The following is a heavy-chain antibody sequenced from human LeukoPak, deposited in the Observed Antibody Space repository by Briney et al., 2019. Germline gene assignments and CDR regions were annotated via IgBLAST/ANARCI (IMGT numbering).Heavy chain of an antibody. J-gene: IGHJ4*02. CDR3: AKGEKSSSWYGSDNHFDY. CDR2: ISWNSGSI. Sequence: GGSLRLSCAASGFTFDDYAMHWVRQAPGKGLEWVTGISWNSGSIGYADSVKGRFTISRDNAKNSLYLQMNSLRAEDMALYYCAKGEKSSSWYGSDNHFDYWGQGTLVTVSS. D-gene: IGHD6-13*01. V-gene: IGHV3-9*03. CDR1: GFTFDDYA.